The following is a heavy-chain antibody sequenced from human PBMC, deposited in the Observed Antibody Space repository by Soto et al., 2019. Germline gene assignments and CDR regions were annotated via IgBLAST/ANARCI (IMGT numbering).Heavy chain of an antibody. CDR2: IYYSGST. D-gene: IGHD3-16*02. V-gene: IGHV4-59*08. Sequence: PSETLSLTCTVSGGSINSYYWSWIRQPPGKGLEWIGYIYYSGSTNYNPSLMSRVTISVDTSKNQFSLKLSSVTAADTAVYYCARLYGLDAFDIWGQGTMVTVS. J-gene: IGHJ3*02. CDR3: ARLYGLDAFDI. CDR1: GGSINSYY.